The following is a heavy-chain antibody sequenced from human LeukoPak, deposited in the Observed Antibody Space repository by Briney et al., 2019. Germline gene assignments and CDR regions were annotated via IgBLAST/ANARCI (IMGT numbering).Heavy chain of an antibody. D-gene: IGHD3-9*01. J-gene: IGHJ6*02. CDR3: ARDDGRTGRYYYGMDV. V-gene: IGHV4-59*12. Sequence: PSETLSLTCTVSGGSIRSYYWSWIRQPPGKGLEWIGYIYYSGSTNYNPSLKSRVTISVDTSKNQFSLRLTSVTAADTAVYYCARDDGRTGRYYYGMDVWGHGTTVIVSS. CDR1: GGSIRSYY. CDR2: IYYSGST.